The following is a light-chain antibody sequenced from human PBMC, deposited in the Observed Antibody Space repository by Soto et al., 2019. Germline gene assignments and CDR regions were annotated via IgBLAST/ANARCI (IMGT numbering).Light chain of an antibody. V-gene: IGKV4-1*01. CDR1: QSVSYSSNNKNY. Sequence: DIVMTQSPDSLAVSLGERATINCKSSQSVSYSSNNKNYLAWYQQKPGQPPKLLIYWASTRESGVPDRFSGSGSGTDFTLTISSLQAEDVAVYYCQQYYTTLTFGPGTKVDIK. CDR3: QQYYTTLT. J-gene: IGKJ3*01. CDR2: WAS.